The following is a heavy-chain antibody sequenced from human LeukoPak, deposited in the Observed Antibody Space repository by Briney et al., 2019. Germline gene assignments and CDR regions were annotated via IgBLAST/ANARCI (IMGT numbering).Heavy chain of an antibody. CDR1: GGSISSYY. J-gene: IGHJ4*02. CDR3: ARGSPFGSGSPSDY. V-gene: IGHV4-59*01. Sequence: SETLSLTCTVSGGSISSYYWSWIRQPPGKGLEWIGYIYYSGSTNYNPSLKSRVTISVDTSKNQFSLKLSSMTAADTAVYYCARGSPFGSGSPSDYWGQGTLVTVSS. CDR2: IYYSGST. D-gene: IGHD3-10*01.